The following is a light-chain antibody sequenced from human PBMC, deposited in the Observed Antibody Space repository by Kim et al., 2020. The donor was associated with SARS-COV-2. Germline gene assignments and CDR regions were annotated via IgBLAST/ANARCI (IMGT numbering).Light chain of an antibody. J-gene: IGLJ3*02. CDR3: QTWGTGIG. Sequence: GASVKLTCTLSSGHSSYAIAWHQQQPEEGPRYLMKLNSDGSHSKGDGIPDRFSGSSSGAERYLTISSLQSEDEADYYCQTWGTGIGFGGGTQLTVL. CDR1: SGHSSYA. CDR2: LNSDGSH. V-gene: IGLV4-69*01.